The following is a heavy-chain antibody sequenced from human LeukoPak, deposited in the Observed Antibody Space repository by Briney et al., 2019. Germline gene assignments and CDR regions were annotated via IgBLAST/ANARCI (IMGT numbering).Heavy chain of an antibody. CDR3: ARGGSASFDY. V-gene: IGHV3-7*01. CDR1: GFTFSSYA. J-gene: IGHJ4*02. CDR2: IKSDGSEK. D-gene: IGHD6-19*01. Sequence: GGSLRLSCAASGFTFSSYAMSWVRQAPGKGLEWVATIKSDGSEKYYVESVKGRFTISRDNAKNSLFLQMNSLRAEDTAVYYCARGGSASFDYWGQGTLVTVSS.